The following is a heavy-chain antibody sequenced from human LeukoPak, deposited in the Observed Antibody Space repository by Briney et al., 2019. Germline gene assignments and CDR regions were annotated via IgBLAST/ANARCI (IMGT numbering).Heavy chain of an antibody. V-gene: IGHV1-69*04. Sequence: VASVKVSCKASGGTFSSYAISWVRQAPGQGLEWMGRIIPILGIANYAQKYKGRVTITADKSTSTAYMELSSLRSEDTAVYYCARDCSGGSCYDYWGQGTLVTVSS. CDR2: IIPILGIA. CDR1: GGTFSSYA. D-gene: IGHD2-15*01. CDR3: ARDCSGGSCYDY. J-gene: IGHJ4*02.